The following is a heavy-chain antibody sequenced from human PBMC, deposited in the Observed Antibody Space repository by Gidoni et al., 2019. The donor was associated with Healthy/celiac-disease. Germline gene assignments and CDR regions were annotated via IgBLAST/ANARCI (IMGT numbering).Heavy chain of an antibody. V-gene: IGHV4-34*01. Sequence: QVQLQQWGAGLLTPSETLALTCAVYGGSFSGSYWSWIRQPPGKGLEWIGEIKHSGSTNYNPSLKSRVTISVDTSKNQFSLKLSSVTAADTAVYYCARGRKSRRFLEWLLPFDYWGQGTLVTVSS. D-gene: IGHD3-3*01. CDR1: GGSFSGSY. CDR2: IKHSGST. CDR3: ARGRKSRRFLEWLLPFDY. J-gene: IGHJ4*02.